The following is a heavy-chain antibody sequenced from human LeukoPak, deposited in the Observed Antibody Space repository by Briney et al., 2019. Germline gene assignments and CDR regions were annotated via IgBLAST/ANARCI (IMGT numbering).Heavy chain of an antibody. CDR1: GGSISSHY. J-gene: IGHJ4*02. CDR3: ARVGGRDGYNFDY. Sequence: SEDLSLTCTVAGGSISSHYWSWIWQPPGKGLEWIGYIYYSGSTNYNPSLKSGVTISVDTSKNQFSLKLSSVTAADTAVYYCARVGGRDGYNFDYWGQGTLVTVSS. CDR2: IYYSGST. D-gene: IGHD5-24*01. V-gene: IGHV4-59*11.